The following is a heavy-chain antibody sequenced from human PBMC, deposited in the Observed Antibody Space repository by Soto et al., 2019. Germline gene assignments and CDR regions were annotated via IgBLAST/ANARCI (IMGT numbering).Heavy chain of an antibody. CDR1: GGTFSSYA. D-gene: IGHD2-21*02. V-gene: IGHV1-69*12. Sequence: QVQLVQSGAEVKKPGSSVKVSCKASGGTFSSYAISWVRQAPGQGLEWMGGIIPIFGTANYAQKFQGRVTITADEXTXXAYMELSSLRSEDTAVYYCARGVVTGYYYYYGMDVWGQGTTVTVSS. J-gene: IGHJ6*02. CDR3: ARGVVTGYYYYYGMDV. CDR2: IIPIFGTA.